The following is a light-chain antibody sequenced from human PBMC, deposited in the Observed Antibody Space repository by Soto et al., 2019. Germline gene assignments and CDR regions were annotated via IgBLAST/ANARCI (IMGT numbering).Light chain of an antibody. J-gene: IGLJ3*02. Sequence: QSMLTQPPSVSGAPGQSVAISCAGTSSNIGAGHDVHWYKQLPGGAPKPIIYANSDRPSGVPDRISGSKSGTSASLAITGLQPEDEAEYYCQSADSSGWVFGGGTKVTVL. CDR1: SSNIGAGHD. CDR3: QSADSSGWV. CDR2: ANS. V-gene: IGLV1-40*01.